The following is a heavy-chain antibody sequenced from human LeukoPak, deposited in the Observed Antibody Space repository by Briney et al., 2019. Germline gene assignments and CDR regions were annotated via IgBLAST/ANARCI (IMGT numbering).Heavy chain of an antibody. J-gene: IGHJ3*02. Sequence: ASVKVSCKASGGTFSSYTISWVRQAPGQGLEWMGRIIPILGIANYAQKFQGRVTITADKSTSTAYMELSSLRSEDTAMYYCARLRSGYTSDAFDIWGQGTMVTVSS. CDR2: IIPILGIA. CDR3: ARLRSGYTSDAFDI. V-gene: IGHV1-69*02. CDR1: GGTFSSYT. D-gene: IGHD3-3*01.